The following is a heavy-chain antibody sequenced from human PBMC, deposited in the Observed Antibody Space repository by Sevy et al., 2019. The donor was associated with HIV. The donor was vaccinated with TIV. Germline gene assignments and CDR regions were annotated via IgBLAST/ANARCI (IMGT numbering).Heavy chain of an antibody. Sequence: ASVKVSCKASGYTFTSYYMHWVRQAPGQGLEWMGIINPIGGSTSYAQKFQGRVTMTRDTSTGTVYMELSSLRSEDTAVYYGARERVAVAGTNYYYYYGMDVWGQGTTVTVSS. CDR3: ARERVAVAGTNYYYYYGMDV. V-gene: IGHV1-46*01. D-gene: IGHD6-19*01. CDR2: INPIGGST. CDR1: GYTFTSYY. J-gene: IGHJ6*02.